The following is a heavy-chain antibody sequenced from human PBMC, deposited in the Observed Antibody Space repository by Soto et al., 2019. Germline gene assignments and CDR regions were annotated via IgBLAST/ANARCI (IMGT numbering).Heavy chain of an antibody. CDR1: GFTFSSYS. V-gene: IGHV3-21*01. CDR3: ARVTYYYDSSGYYWDY. CDR2: ISSSSSYI. Sequence: GGSLRLSCAASGFTFSSYSMNWVRQAPGKGLEWVSSISSSSSYIYYADSVKGRFTISRDNAKNSLYLQMNSLRAEDTAVYYCARVTYYYDSSGYYWDYWGQGTLVTVSS. J-gene: IGHJ4*02. D-gene: IGHD3-22*01.